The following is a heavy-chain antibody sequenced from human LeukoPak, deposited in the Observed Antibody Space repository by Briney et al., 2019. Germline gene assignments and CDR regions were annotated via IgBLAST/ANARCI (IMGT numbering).Heavy chain of an antibody. Sequence: SETLSFTGTVSGGSVSSGSYYWSWIRQPPGKGLAWIGYIYYSGSTNYNPSLKSRVTISVDTSKNQFSLKLRSVTAADTAMYYCARYYSGYDYYDYWGQGTLVTVSS. J-gene: IGHJ4*02. CDR3: ARYYSGYDYYDY. D-gene: IGHD5-12*01. CDR1: GGSVSSGSYY. CDR2: IYYSGST. V-gene: IGHV4-61*01.